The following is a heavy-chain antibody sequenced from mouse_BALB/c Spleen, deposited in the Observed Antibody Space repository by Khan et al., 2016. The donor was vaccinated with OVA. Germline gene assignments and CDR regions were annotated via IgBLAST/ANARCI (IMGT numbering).Heavy chain of an antibody. CDR3: ASGGLLLRYPDYFDY. J-gene: IGHJ2*01. V-gene: IGHV3-2*02. D-gene: IGHD1-1*01. CDR2: ISYSGST. CDR1: GYSITSDYA. Sequence: EVQLQESGPGLLKPSQSLSLTCTVTGYSITSDYAWNWIRQFPGNKLEGMAYISYSGSTTYSPSLRSRIPITRDTSKNQFFLQLNSVTTEDTATYYCASGGLLLRYPDYFDYWGQGTTLTVSA.